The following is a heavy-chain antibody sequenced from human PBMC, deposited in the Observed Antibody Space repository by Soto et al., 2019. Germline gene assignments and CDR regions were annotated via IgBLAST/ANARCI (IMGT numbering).Heavy chain of an antibody. V-gene: IGHV3-7*01. CDR3: AKDFKVSGGHYGSLNYYYGMDV. J-gene: IGHJ6*02. CDR1: GFTFSSYW. CDR2: IKQDGILK. Sequence: GGSLRLSCAASGFTFSSYWMSWVRQAPGKGLELVANIKQDGILKYYADSVKGRFTISRDTSKGAVYLQMNSLTPEDTAVYYCAKDFKVSGGHYGSLNYYYGMDVWGQGTTVTVSS. D-gene: IGHD3-10*01.